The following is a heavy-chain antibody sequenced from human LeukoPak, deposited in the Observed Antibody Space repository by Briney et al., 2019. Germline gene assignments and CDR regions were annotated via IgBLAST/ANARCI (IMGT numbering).Heavy chain of an antibody. CDR2: ISGSGGST. CDR3: AKDLHEWESCFDY. CDR1: GFTFSSHG. J-gene: IGHJ4*02. Sequence: GGSLRLSCAASGFTFSSHGMSWVRQAPGKGLEWVSTISGSGGSTHYADSVKGRFTISRDNSKTTLHLQMNSLRAEDTAVYYCAKDLHEWESCFDYWGQGTLVTVSS. D-gene: IGHD1-26*01. V-gene: IGHV3-23*01.